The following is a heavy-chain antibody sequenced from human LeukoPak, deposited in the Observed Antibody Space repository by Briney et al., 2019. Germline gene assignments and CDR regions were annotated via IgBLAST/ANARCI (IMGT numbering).Heavy chain of an antibody. CDR2: IRYDGSNK. CDR3: ASIVVVAADAKNDY. D-gene: IGHD2-15*01. CDR1: GFTFSSYG. Sequence: GGSLRLSCAASGFTFSSYGMHWVRQAPGKGLEWVAFIRYDGSNKYYADSVKGRFTISRDNSKNMLYLQMNSLRAEDTAVYYCASIVVVAADAKNDYWGQGTLVTVSS. J-gene: IGHJ4*02. V-gene: IGHV3-30*02.